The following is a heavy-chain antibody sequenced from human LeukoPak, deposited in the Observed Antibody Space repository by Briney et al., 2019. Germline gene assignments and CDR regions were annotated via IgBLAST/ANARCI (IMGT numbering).Heavy chain of an antibody. D-gene: IGHD2-2*01. CDR3: AKVRYCSSTSCPPYFDY. V-gene: IGHV3-23*01. J-gene: IGHJ4*02. Sequence: PGGSLRLSCAASGFTFSSYAMSWIRQAPGKGLEWVSAISGSGGSTYYADSVKGRFTISRDNSKNTLYLQMNSLRAEDTAVYYCAKVRYCSSTSCPPYFDYWGQGTLVTVSS. CDR2: ISGSGGST. CDR1: GFTFSSYA.